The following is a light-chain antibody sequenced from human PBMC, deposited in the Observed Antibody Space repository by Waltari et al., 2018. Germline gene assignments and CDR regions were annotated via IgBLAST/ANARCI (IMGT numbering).Light chain of an antibody. Sequence: SYELTQPPSVSVSPGQTASITCSGHKMGDKFACWYQQKPGQSPVLVIYQSTKRPSGIPERFSGSNSGNTATLTISGTQAMDGADYYCQAWDTITGGVFGGGTKLTVL. J-gene: IGLJ2*01. CDR1: KMGDKF. CDR2: QST. V-gene: IGLV3-1*01. CDR3: QAWDTITGGV.